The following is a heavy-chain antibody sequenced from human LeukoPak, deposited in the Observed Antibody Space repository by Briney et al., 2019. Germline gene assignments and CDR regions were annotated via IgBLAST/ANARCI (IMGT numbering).Heavy chain of an antibody. J-gene: IGHJ6*02. CDR2: IYTSGST. CDR3: ARDKRDIVVVPAQPTGMDV. D-gene: IGHD2-2*01. V-gene: IGHV4-4*07. CDR1: GGSISSYY. Sequence: SETLSLTCTVSGGSISSYYWSWIRQPAGKGLEWIGRIYTSGSTNYNPSLKSRVTMSVDTSKNQFSLKLSSGTAADTAVYYCARDKRDIVVVPAQPTGMDVWGQGTTVTVSS.